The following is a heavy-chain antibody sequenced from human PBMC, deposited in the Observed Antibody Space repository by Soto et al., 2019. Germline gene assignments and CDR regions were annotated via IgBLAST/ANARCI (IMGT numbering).Heavy chain of an antibody. J-gene: IGHJ4*02. D-gene: IGHD1-20*01. CDR2: ISWNSGSI. V-gene: IGHV3-9*01. CDR1: GFTFDDYA. CDR3: AKDMGNWNPTGPFDY. Sequence: GGSLRLSCAASGFTFDDYAMHWVRQAPGKGLEWVSGISWNSGSIGYADSVKGRFTISRDNAKNSLYLQMNSLRAEDTALYYCAKDMGNWNPTGPFDYWGQGTLVTVSS.